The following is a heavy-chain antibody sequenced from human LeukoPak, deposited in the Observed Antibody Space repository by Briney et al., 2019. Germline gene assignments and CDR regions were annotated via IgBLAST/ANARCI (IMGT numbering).Heavy chain of an antibody. CDR3: AGQTPHYDILTGYPDY. Sequence: PGGSLRLSCAASGFTFSSYAMHWVRQAPGKGLEWVAVISYDGSNKYYADSVKGRFTISRDNSKNTLYLQMNSLRAEDTAVYYCAGQTPHYDILTGYPDYWGQGTLVTVSS. CDR2: ISYDGSNK. D-gene: IGHD3-9*01. J-gene: IGHJ4*02. V-gene: IGHV3-30-3*01. CDR1: GFTFSSYA.